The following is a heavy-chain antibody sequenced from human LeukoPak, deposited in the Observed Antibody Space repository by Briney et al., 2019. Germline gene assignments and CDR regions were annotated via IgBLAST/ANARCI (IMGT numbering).Heavy chain of an antibody. J-gene: IGHJ6*02. Sequence: GGSLRLSCAASGFTVNSQYMAWVRQAPGKGLEWLSIMFDGGTTYYADSVKGRTSISRDTSKNTLYLQMNSLRAEDTAVYYCARDHSGSSGSYYYYGMDVWGQGTTVTVSS. CDR2: MFDGGTT. CDR1: GFTVNSQY. D-gene: IGHD6-6*01. CDR3: ARDHSGSSGSYYYYGMDV. V-gene: IGHV3-66*01.